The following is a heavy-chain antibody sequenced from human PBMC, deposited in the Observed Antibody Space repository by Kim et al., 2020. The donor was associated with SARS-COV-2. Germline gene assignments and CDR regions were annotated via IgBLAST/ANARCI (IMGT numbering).Heavy chain of an antibody. CDR1: GYTFTDDY. D-gene: IGHD6-19*01. CDR3: ARDPSTGWFPFFDY. CDR2: INPSSGDT. V-gene: IGHV1-2*02. J-gene: IGHJ4*02. Sequence: ASVKVSCKASGYTFTDDYIHWVRQTPGQGLEWMGWINPSSGDTNYPQKFQGRVTMTRDTSISTVYMEVTWLRSDDTAIYYCARDPSTGWFPFFDYWGQGTLVIVSS.